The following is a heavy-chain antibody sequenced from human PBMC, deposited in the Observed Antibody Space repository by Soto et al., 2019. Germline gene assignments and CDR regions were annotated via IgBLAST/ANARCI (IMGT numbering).Heavy chain of an antibody. CDR3: ARDLTYYYDSSGYSDAFDI. CDR1: GFTFSSYA. CDR2: ISYDGSNK. D-gene: IGHD3-22*01. J-gene: IGHJ3*02. V-gene: IGHV3-30-3*01. Sequence: GSLRLSCAASGFTFSSYAMHWVRQAPGKGLEWVAVISYDGSNKYYADSVKGRFTISRDNSKNTLYLQMNSLRAEDTAVYYCARDLTYYYDSSGYSDAFDIWGQGTMVTVS.